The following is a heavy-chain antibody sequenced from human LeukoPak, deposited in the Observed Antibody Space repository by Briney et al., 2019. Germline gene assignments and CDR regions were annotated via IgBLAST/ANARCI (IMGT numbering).Heavy chain of an antibody. CDR1: GGSISSGSYY. CDR2: IYTSGST. Sequence: SETLSLTCTVSGGSISSGSYYWSWIRQPAGKGLEWIGRIYTSGSTNYNPSLKSRVTISVDTSKNQFSLKLSSVTAADTAVYYCARAPFHNDSSGYYFDDAFDIWGQGTMVTVSS. V-gene: IGHV4-61*02. J-gene: IGHJ3*02. CDR3: ARAPFHNDSSGYYFDDAFDI. D-gene: IGHD3-22*01.